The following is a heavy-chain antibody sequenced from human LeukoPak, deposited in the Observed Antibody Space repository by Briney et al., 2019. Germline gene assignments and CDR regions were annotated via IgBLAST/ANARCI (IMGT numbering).Heavy chain of an antibody. CDR1: GFTFSSYG. V-gene: IGHV3-30*02. J-gene: IGHJ3*02. D-gene: IGHD5-18*01. Sequence: GGSLRLSCAASGFTFSSYGMHWVRQAPGKGLEWVAFIRYDGYNKYYADSVKGRFTISRDNSKNTLYLQMNSLRAEDTAVYYCAKERWGNVDTAIGRVATDAFDIWGQGTMVTVSS. CDR3: AKERWGNVDTAIGRVATDAFDI. CDR2: IRYDGYNK.